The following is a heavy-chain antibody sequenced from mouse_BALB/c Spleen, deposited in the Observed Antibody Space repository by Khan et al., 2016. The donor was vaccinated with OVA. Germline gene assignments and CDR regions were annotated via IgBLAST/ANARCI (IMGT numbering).Heavy chain of an antibody. D-gene: IGHD1-1*01. V-gene: IGHV3-8*02. CDR1: GDSITSGY. CDR2: ISYRGNT. J-gene: IGHJ3*01. Sequence: QLEESGPSLVKPSQTLSLTCSVTGDSITSGYWNWIRKFPGHKLEYMGYISYRGNTYYNPSLKSRISITRDTSKNQYYLQLNSVTTEDTATFYCACELRGFTYWGQGTLVTVSA. CDR3: ACELRGFTY.